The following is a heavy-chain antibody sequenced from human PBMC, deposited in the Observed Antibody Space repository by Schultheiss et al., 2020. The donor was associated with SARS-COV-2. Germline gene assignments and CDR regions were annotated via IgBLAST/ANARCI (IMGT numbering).Heavy chain of an antibody. CDR1: GFPFKNYG. D-gene: IGHD3-10*01. CDR3: AKDRAPYYSWKYMQQ. J-gene: IGHJ4*02. Sequence: GGSLRLSCAASGFPFKNYGLHWVRQAPGKGLEWVAFIRQDGSYKYHADSVKGRFTISRDMSKNTLYLQMNSLRAEDTALYFCAKDRAPYYSWKYMQQWGQGAQVTVSS. CDR2: IRQDGSYK. V-gene: IGHV3-30*02.